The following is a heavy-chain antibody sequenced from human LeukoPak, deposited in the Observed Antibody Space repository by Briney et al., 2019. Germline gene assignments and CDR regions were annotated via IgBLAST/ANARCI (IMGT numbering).Heavy chain of an antibody. CDR2: IYYSGST. CDR1: GGSISSYY. V-gene: IGHV4-59*01. J-gene: IGHJ3*02. Sequence: NPSETLSLTCTVSGGSISSYYWSWIRQPPGKGLEWIGYIYYSGSTNYNPSLKSRVTISVDTSKNQFSLKLSPVTAADTAVYYCARGLPNDDAFDIWGQGTMVTVSS. D-gene: IGHD2-2*01. CDR3: ARGLPNDDAFDI.